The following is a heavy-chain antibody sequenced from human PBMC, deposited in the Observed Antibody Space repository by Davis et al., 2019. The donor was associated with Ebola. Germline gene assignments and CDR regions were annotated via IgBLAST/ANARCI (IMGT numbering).Heavy chain of an antibody. CDR2: IIPKYGMS. CDR1: GGTFTSYS. V-gene: IGHV1-69*02. CDR3: TTPGGQDSGYDVFDI. Sequence: SVKVSCKASGGTFTSYSISWMRHAPGQGLEWMGRIIPKYGMSNYAQNFQGRVTITADISTSTAYMELSSLRSEDTALYYCTTPGGQDSGYDVFDIWGQGTMVTVSS. J-gene: IGHJ3*02. D-gene: IGHD5-12*01.